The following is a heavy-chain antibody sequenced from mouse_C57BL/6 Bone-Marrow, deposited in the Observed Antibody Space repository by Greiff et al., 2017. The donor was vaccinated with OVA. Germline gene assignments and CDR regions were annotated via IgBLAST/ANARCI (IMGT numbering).Heavy chain of an antibody. V-gene: IGHV1-54*01. Sequence: VQLQQSGAELVRPGTSVKVSCKASGYAFTNYLIEWVKQRPGQGLEWIGVINPGSGGTNYNEKFKGKATLTADKSSSTAYMQRSSLTSEDSAVYFCARSAKGGGSSPFAYWGQGTLVTVSA. CDR3: ARSAKGGGSSPFAY. CDR2: INPGSGGT. CDR1: GYAFTNYL. D-gene: IGHD1-1*01. J-gene: IGHJ3*01.